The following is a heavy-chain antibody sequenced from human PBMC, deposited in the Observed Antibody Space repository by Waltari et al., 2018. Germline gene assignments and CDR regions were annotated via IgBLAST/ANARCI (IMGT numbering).Heavy chain of an antibody. Sequence: QVQLQELGPGLVKPSQTLSLTCTVSGGSISSGRYYWSWIRQPAGKGLEWIGGSYTSGSTNYNPSLKSRVTISVDTSKNQFSLKLSSVTAADTAVYYCARGRMITFGGVIVDYWGQGTLVTVSS. V-gene: IGHV4-61*02. J-gene: IGHJ4*02. D-gene: IGHD3-16*02. CDR1: GGSISSGRYY. CDR2: SYTSGST. CDR3: ARGRMITFGGVIVDY.